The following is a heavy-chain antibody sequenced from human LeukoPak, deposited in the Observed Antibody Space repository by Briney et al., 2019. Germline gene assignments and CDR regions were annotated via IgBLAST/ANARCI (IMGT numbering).Heavy chain of an antibody. V-gene: IGHV3-74*01. CDR2: INSDGSST. J-gene: IGHJ4*02. CDR1: GFTFSSYW. D-gene: IGHD4-17*01. Sequence: TGGSLRLSCAASGFTFSSYWMHWVRHAPGKGQVWVSRINSDGSSTSYADSVKGRFTISRDNAKNTLYLQMNSLRAEDTAVYYCARGPGYGDYFDYWGQGTLVTVSS. CDR3: ARGPGYGDYFDY.